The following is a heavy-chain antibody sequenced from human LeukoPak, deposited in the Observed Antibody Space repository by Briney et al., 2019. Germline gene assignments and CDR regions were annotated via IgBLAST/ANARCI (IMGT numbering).Heavy chain of an antibody. Sequence: GGSLRLSCAASGFTFSSYAMSWVRQAPGKGLEWVSAISGSGGSTYYADFVKGRFTISRDNSKNTLYLQMNSLRAEDTAVYYCAKGRQYSSGHAWGQGTLVTVSS. D-gene: IGHD6-19*01. V-gene: IGHV3-23*01. CDR2: ISGSGGST. J-gene: IGHJ4*02. CDR3: AKGRQYSSGHA. CDR1: GFTFSSYA.